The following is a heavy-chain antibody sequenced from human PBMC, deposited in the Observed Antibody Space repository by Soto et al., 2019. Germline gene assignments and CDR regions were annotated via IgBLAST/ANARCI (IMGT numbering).Heavy chain of an antibody. J-gene: IGHJ6*02. D-gene: IGHD3-10*01. V-gene: IGHV4-31*03. Sequence: SETLSLTCTVSGGSISGGGYYWSWIRQHPGKGLEWIGYIYYSGSTYYNPSLKSRVTISVDTSKNQFSLKLSSVTAADTAVYYCARGSYGSGSYYPYYYYYYGMDVWGQGTTVTVSS. CDR2: IYYSGST. CDR3: ARGSYGSGSYYPYYYYYYGMDV. CDR1: GGSISGGGYY.